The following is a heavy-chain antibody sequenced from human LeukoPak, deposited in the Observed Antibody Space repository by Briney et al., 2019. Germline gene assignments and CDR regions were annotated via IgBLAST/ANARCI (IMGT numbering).Heavy chain of an antibody. CDR3: AKPDYSSTSCYVRGYYMDV. D-gene: IGHD2-2*01. CDR2: ISYDGNNK. V-gene: IGHV3-30*18. Sequence: GRSLRLSCAASGFTFSNYGMHWVRQAPGKGLEWVAVISYDGNNKYYADSVKGRFTISRDNSKNTLYLQMNSLRAEDTAVYYCAKPDYSSTSCYVRGYYMDVWGKGTTVTISS. J-gene: IGHJ6*03. CDR1: GFTFSNYG.